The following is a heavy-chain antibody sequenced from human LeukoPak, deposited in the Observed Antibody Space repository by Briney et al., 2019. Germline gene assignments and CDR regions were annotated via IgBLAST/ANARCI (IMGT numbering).Heavy chain of an antibody. CDR2: INHSGST. J-gene: IGHJ3*02. CDR1: GGSFSGYY. D-gene: IGHD6-13*01. V-gene: IGHV4-34*01. Sequence: SETLSLTCAVYGGSFSGYYWSWIRQPPGKGLEWIGEINHSGSTNYNPSLKGRVTISVDTSKNQFSLKLSSVTAADTAVYYCARPRSWYLRDAFDIWGQGTMVTVSS. CDR3: ARPRSWYLRDAFDI.